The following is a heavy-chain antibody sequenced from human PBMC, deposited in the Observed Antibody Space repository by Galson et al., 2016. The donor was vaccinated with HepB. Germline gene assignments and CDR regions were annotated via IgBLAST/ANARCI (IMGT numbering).Heavy chain of an antibody. CDR2: ISSGGRDT. V-gene: IGHV3-11*06. CDR1: GFTFSDFY. D-gene: IGHD6-25*01. CDR3: ARDRTSRAALDY. J-gene: IGHJ4*02. Sequence: SLRLSCAASGFTFSDFYMAWIRQAPGKGLEYVSHISSGGRDTNYADSVKGRFTISRDNAKKSLYLQMNSLRAEDTAAYYCARDRTSRAALDYWGQGTLVTISS.